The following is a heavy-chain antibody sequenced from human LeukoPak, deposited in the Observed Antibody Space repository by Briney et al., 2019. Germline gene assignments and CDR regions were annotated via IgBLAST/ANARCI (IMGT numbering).Heavy chain of an antibody. Sequence: GESLKISCKGSGYSFTSYWIGWVPKMPGKGREWMGIIYPGDSDTRYSPPFQGQVTISADKSISTAYLQWISLKASDTAMYYCARGPEGPNAHDAFDIWGQGTMVTVSS. J-gene: IGHJ3*02. CDR2: IYPGDSDT. CDR3: ARGPEGPNAHDAFDI. CDR1: GYSFTSYW. V-gene: IGHV5-51*01.